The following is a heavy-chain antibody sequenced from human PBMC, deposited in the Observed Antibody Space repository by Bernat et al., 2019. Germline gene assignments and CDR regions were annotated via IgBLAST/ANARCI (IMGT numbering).Heavy chain of an antibody. Sequence: QVQLVQSGAEVKKPGSSVKVSCRASGGTFNTYVFSWLRQAPGQGLEWMGRINPNSGGTNYAQKFQGRVTMTRDTSISTAYMELSRLRSDDTAVYYCARLSPGGYDFDYWGQGTLVTVSS. CDR1: GGTFNTYV. V-gene: IGHV1-2*06. D-gene: IGHD3-22*01. CDR3: ARLSPGGYDFDY. J-gene: IGHJ4*02. CDR2: INPNSGGT.